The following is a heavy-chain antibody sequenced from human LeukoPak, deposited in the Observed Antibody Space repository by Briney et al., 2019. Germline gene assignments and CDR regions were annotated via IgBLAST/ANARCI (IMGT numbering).Heavy chain of an antibody. CDR3: AKGASGYSA. Sequence: SETLSLTCAVYGGSFSGYYWSWIRQPPGKGLEWIGEINHSGSTNYNPSLKSRLTISVDTSKNQFSLKLSSVTAADTAVYYCAKGASGYSAWGQGTLVTVSS. J-gene: IGHJ5*02. CDR2: INHSGST. CDR1: GGSFSGYY. V-gene: IGHV4-34*01. D-gene: IGHD5-12*01.